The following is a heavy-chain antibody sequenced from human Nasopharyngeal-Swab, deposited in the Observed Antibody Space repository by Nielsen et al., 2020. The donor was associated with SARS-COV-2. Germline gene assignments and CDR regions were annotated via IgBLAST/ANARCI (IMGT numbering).Heavy chain of an antibody. V-gene: IGHV1-69*06. CDR3: ASPFRYCSGGSCYAGYFDY. Sequence: WVRQAPGPGLEWMGGIIPIFGTANYAQKFQGRVTITADKSTSTAYMELSSLRSEDTAVYYCASPFRYCSGGSCYAGYFDYWGQGTLVTVSS. D-gene: IGHD2-15*01. CDR2: IIPIFGTA. J-gene: IGHJ4*02.